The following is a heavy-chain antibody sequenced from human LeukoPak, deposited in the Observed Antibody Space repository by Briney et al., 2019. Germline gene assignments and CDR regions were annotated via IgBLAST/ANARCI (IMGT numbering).Heavy chain of an antibody. CDR2: IWYDGSDK. CDR1: AFTFSNYG. D-gene: IGHD6-13*01. V-gene: IGHV3-30*19. CDR3: ARDFYGPAGTWNFDY. J-gene: IGHJ4*02. Sequence: GGSLRLSCAASAFTFSNYGMHWVRQAPGKGLEWVAVIWYDGSDKYYADSVKGRFTISRDNSKNTLYLQMNSLRAEDTAVYYCARDFYGPAGTWNFDYWGQGTLVTVSS.